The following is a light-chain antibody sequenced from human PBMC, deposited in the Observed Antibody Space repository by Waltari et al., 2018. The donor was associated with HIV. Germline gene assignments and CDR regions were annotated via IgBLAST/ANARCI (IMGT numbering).Light chain of an antibody. CDR3: QQYRYSPWT. V-gene: IGKV1-5*03. J-gene: IGKJ1*01. CDR2: GAS. CDR1: HSVSTR. Sequence: DLQMTPSPSTLSASVGDRVTIPCRASHSVSTRVAWYQQKPGKAPKLLIYGASSLKSAVPSRFSGSGSGTEFTLTISGLQPDDFATYYCQQYRYSPWTFGQGTKVDI.